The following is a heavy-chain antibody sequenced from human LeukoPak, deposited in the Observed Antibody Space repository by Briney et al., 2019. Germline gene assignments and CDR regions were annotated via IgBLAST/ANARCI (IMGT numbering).Heavy chain of an antibody. CDR3: ARGEGIGIAVAGPYFDY. Sequence: PSQTLSLTCTVSGGSISSGDYYWSWIRQPPGKGLEWIGYIYYGGSTYYNPSLKSRVTISVDRSKNQFSLKLSSVTAADTAVYYCARGEGIGIAVAGPYFDYWGQGTLVTVSS. CDR2: IYYGGST. J-gene: IGHJ4*02. CDR1: GGSISSGDYY. V-gene: IGHV4-30-4*01. D-gene: IGHD6-19*01.